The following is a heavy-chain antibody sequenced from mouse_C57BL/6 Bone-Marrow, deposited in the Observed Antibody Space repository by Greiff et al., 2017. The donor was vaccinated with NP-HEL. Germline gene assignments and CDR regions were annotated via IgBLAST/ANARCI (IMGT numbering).Heavy chain of an antibody. V-gene: IGHV1-54*01. Sequence: QVQLQQSGAELVRPGTSVKVSCKASGYAFTNYLIEWVKQRPGQGLEWIGVINPGSGGTNYNEKFKGKATLTADKSSSTAYMQLSRLTSEDSAVYFCARLLRLYFDYWGQGTTLTVSS. J-gene: IGHJ2*01. D-gene: IGHD1-1*01. CDR2: INPGSGGT. CDR1: GYAFTNYL. CDR3: ARLLRLYFDY.